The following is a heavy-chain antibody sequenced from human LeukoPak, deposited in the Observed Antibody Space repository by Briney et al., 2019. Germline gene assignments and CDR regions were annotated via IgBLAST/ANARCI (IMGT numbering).Heavy chain of an antibody. J-gene: IGHJ4*02. Sequence: GGSLRLSCVASGFTFSSYGINWVRQAPGKGLEWVSYISSGRPTIYYADSVKGRFTISRDNARNSVYLQMNSLRVEDTAVYYCARGGAARPGYWGQGTLVTVSP. CDR2: ISSGRPTI. CDR3: ARGGAARPGY. V-gene: IGHV3-48*01. D-gene: IGHD6-6*01. CDR1: GFTFSSYG.